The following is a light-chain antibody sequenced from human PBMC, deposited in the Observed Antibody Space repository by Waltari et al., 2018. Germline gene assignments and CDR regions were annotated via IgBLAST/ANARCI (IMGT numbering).Light chain of an antibody. CDR2: DVN. CDR3: CSYAGSYTFV. Sequence: QSALTQPRSVSGSPGQSVTISCTGTSSAVGGYNFVPWYQQHPGKAPKFMIYDVNKRPSGVPDRFSGSKSGNTASLTISGLQAEDEADYYCCSYAGSYTFVFGGGTKLTVL. V-gene: IGLV2-11*01. CDR1: SSAVGGYNF. J-gene: IGLJ2*01.